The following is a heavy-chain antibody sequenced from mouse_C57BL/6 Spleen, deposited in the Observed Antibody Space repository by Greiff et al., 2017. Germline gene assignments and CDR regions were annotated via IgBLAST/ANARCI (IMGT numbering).Heavy chain of an antibody. V-gene: IGHV1-81*01. D-gene: IGHD2-2*01. Sequence: QVQLQQSGAELARPGASVKLSCKASGYTFTSYGISWVKQRTGQGLEWIGEIYPRSGNTYYNEKFKGKATLTADKSSSTAYMELRSLTAEDSAVDFCARAFYYVYVLTGTRGAMDYWGQGTSVTVSA. CDR2: IYPRSGNT. CDR3: ARAFYYVYVLTGTRGAMDY. CDR1: GYTFTSYG. J-gene: IGHJ4*01.